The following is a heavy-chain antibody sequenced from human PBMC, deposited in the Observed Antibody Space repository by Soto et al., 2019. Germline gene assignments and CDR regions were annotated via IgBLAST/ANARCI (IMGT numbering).Heavy chain of an antibody. J-gene: IGHJ6*02. CDR1: GFTFSSYG. Sequence: GGSLRLSCAASGFTFSSYGMHWVRQAPGKGLEWVAVIWYDGSNKYYADSVKGRFTISRDNSKNTLYLQMNSLRAEDTAVYYCARDLERANIYYYGMDVWGQGTTVTVYS. CDR3: ARDLERANIYYYGMDV. D-gene: IGHD1-1*01. CDR2: IWYDGSNK. V-gene: IGHV3-33*01.